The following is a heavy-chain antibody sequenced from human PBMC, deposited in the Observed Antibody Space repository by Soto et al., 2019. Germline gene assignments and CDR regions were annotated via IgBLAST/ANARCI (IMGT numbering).Heavy chain of an antibody. V-gene: IGHV4-34*01. Sequence: SETLSLTCAVYGGSFSGYYWSWIRQPPGKGLEWIGEINHSGSTNYNPSLKSRVTISVDTSKNQFSLKLSSVTAADTAVYYCARGGGRYDFWSGYLPGMDVWCQGPTVT. J-gene: IGHJ6*02. CDR2: INHSGST. CDR3: ARGGGRYDFWSGYLPGMDV. CDR1: GGSFSGYY. D-gene: IGHD3-3*01.